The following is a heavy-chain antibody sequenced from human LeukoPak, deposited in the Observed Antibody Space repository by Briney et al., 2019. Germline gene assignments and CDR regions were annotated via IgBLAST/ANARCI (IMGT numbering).Heavy chain of an antibody. CDR2: ISAYNGNT. D-gene: IGHD2-2*01. V-gene: IGHV1-18*01. CDR3: ARDLGDIVVVPAAISLP. Sequence: ASVKVSCKASGYTFTSYGISWVRQAPGQGLEWMGWISAYNGNTNYAQKFQGRVTMTTDTSTSTAYIELRSLRSDDAAVYYCARDLGDIVVVPAAISLPWGQGTLVTVSS. CDR1: GYTFTSYG. J-gene: IGHJ5*02.